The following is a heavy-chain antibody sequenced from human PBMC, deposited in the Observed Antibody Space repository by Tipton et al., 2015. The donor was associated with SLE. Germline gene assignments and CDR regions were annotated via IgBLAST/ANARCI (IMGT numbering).Heavy chain of an antibody. CDR3: ARGGSYDFWSGSDDAFDI. D-gene: IGHD3-3*01. CDR1: GFTFSSYE. Sequence: GSLRLSCAASGFTFSSYEMNWVRQAPGKGLEWVSYISSSGSTIYYADSVKGRFTISRDNAKNSLYLQMNSLRAEDTAVYYCARGGSYDFWSGSDDAFDIWGQGTMVTVSS. CDR2: ISSSGSTI. J-gene: IGHJ3*02. V-gene: IGHV3-48*03.